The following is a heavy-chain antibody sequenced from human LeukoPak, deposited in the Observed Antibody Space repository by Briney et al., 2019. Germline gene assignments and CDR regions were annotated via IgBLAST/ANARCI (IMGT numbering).Heavy chain of an antibody. V-gene: IGHV3-64*01. Sequence: PGGSLRLSCAASGFTFSSYAMHWVRQAPGKGLEYVSAISSNGGGTYYANSVKGRFTISRDNSKNTLYLQMGSLRVEDVAVYYCAREDGRWELHYWGQGTLVTVSS. CDR3: AREDGRWELHY. D-gene: IGHD1-26*01. CDR2: ISSNGGGT. CDR1: GFTFSSYA. J-gene: IGHJ4*02.